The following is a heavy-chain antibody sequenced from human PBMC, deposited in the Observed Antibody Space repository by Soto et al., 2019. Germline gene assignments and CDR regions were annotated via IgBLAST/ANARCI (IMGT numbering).Heavy chain of an antibody. D-gene: IGHD2-15*01. CDR1: GGTFSSYA. CDR2: IIPIFGTA. V-gene: IGHV1-69*01. J-gene: IGHJ4*02. Sequence: QVQLVQSGAEVKKPGSSVKVSCKASGGTFSSYAISWVRQAPGQGLEWMGGIIPIFGTANYAQKFQDRVTITADESTSTAYMELSSLRSEDTAVYYCARDIKRGYCSGGSCYAGDYWGQGTLVTVSS. CDR3: ARDIKRGYCSGGSCYAGDY.